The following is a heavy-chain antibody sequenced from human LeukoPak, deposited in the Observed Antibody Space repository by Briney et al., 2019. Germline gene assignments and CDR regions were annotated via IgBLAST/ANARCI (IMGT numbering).Heavy chain of an antibody. CDR1: GFTFSSHD. CDR2: ISYDGGKK. J-gene: IGHJ5*02. Sequence: GGSLRLSCAASGFTFSSHDMHWVRQAPGKGLEWVSIISYDGGKKDYADSVKGRFTISRDNSKNTLYLQMNSLRAEDTAVYYCAKGPSVVVPAAIFWFDPWGQGTLVTVSS. V-gene: IGHV3-30*18. CDR3: AKGPSVVVPAAIFWFDP. D-gene: IGHD2-2*01.